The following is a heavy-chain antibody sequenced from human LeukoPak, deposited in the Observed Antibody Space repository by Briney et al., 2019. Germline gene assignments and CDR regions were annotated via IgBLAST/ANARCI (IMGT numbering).Heavy chain of an antibody. CDR1: GFTFSSYG. CDR2: MWYDGSNK. J-gene: IGHJ5*02. V-gene: IGHV3-33*01. Sequence: PGRSLRLSCAASGFTFSSYGMRWVRQAPGKGLEWVAVMWYDGSNKYYADSVKGRFTISRDNSKNTLYLQMNSLRAEDTAVYYCARGGYSSSSDNWFDPWGQGTLVTVSS. D-gene: IGHD6-6*01. CDR3: ARGGYSSSSDNWFDP.